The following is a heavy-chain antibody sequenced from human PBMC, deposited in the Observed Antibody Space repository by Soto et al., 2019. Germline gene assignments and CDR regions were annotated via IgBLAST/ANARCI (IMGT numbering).Heavy chain of an antibody. Sequence: EVQLLESGGGLVQPGGSLRLSCAASGFTFSDFVMNWVRQAPGKGLEWVSTISGSGGSTYYADSVKGRFTISRDNSKNTLYLQMNSLRAEDTAVYYCAKSAGSIVGALDYWGQGTLVTVSS. J-gene: IGHJ4*02. CDR1: GFTFSDFV. D-gene: IGHD1-26*01. CDR2: ISGSGGST. CDR3: AKSAGSIVGALDY. V-gene: IGHV3-23*01.